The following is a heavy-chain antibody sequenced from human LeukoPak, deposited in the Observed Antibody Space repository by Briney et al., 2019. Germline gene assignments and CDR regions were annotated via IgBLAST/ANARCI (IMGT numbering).Heavy chain of an antibody. CDR3: AKDSGYHYGSGSYYSN. Sequence: GGSLRLSFAASGFTFSSYAMSWVRQAPGKGLEWVSAISGSGGTTYYADSVKGRFTISRDNSKNTLYLQMNSLRAEDTAVYYCAKDSGYHYGSGSYYSNWGQGPLVTVSS. D-gene: IGHD3-10*01. V-gene: IGHV3-23*01. CDR1: GFTFSSYA. J-gene: IGHJ4*02. CDR2: ISGSGGTT.